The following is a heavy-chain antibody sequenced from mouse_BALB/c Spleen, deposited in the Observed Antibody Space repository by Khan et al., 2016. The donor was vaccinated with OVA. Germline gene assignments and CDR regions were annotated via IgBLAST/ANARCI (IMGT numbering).Heavy chain of an antibody. CDR2: INPTSGYT. V-gene: IGHV1-7*01. CDR1: GYTFTSYW. J-gene: IGHJ2*01. CDR3: ARDRIAY. Sequence: QVQLKESGAELAKPGASVKMSCKASGYTFTSYWMHWIKQRPGQGLEWIGYINPTSGYTDYNQKFKDKATLTADKSSSTAYMQLSSLTSDDSAVYYGARDRIAYWGQGTALTVSS.